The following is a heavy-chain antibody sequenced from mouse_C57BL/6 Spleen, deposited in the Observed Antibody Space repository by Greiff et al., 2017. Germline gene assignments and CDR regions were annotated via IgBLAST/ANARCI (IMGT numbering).Heavy chain of an antibody. CDR3: AHYYGSSYGYFEG. D-gene: IGHD1-1*01. CDR2: IHPNSGST. CDR1: GYTFTSYW. Sequence: QVQLQQPGAELVKPGASVKLSCKASGYTFTSYWMHWVKQRPGQGLEWIGMIHPNSGSTNYNEKFKSKATLTVDKSSSTAYMQLSSLTSEYSAVYYWAHYYGSSYGYFEGWGTGTTVTVSS. J-gene: IGHJ1*03. V-gene: IGHV1-64*01.